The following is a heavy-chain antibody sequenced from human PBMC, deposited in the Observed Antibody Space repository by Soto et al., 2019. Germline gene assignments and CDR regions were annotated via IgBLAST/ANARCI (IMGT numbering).Heavy chain of an antibody. CDR3: AREIVGTSTSDY. J-gene: IGHJ4*02. Sequence: GASVKVSCKASGCSFTDYCMHWVRQAPGQGLEWMGWINPYNGGTIYAQKFQGRVTMTRDTSISTAYMELSGLRSDDTAVYYCAREIVGTSTSDYWGQGTLVTVSS. D-gene: IGHD1-26*01. V-gene: IGHV1-2*02. CDR2: INPYNGGT. CDR1: GCSFTDYC.